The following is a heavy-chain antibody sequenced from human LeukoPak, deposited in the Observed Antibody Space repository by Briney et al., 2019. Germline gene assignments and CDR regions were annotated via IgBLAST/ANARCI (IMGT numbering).Heavy chain of an antibody. V-gene: IGHV4-59*01. Sequence: PSETLSLICTVSGGSISSYYWSWIRQPPGKGLEWIGYIYYSGSTNYNPSLKSRVTISVDTSKNQFSLKLSSVTAADTAVYYCARVGTYGSGSYLSWLDYWGQGTLVTVSS. CDR2: IYYSGST. CDR1: GGSISSYY. D-gene: IGHD3-10*01. J-gene: IGHJ4*02. CDR3: ARVGTYGSGSYLSWLDY.